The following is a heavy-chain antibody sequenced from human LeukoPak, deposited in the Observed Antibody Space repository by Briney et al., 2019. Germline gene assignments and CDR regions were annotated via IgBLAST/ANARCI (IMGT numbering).Heavy chain of an antibody. Sequence: SETLSLTCGVYGGSFSAYYWSWIRQPPGKGLEWIGEINHSGSTNYNPSLKSRVTISVDTSKNQFSLKLSSVTAADTAVYYCARGKRGYSSSWYDYWGQGTLVTVSS. CDR3: ARGKRGYSSSWYDY. J-gene: IGHJ4*02. CDR2: INHSGST. V-gene: IGHV4-34*01. D-gene: IGHD6-13*01. CDR1: GGSFSAYY.